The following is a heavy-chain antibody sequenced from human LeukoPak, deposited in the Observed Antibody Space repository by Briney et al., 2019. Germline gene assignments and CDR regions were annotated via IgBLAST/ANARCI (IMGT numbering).Heavy chain of an antibody. CDR1: GYTFTDYY. CDR2: INPNSGGT. J-gene: IGHJ5*02. Sequence: GASVKVSCKASGYTFTDYYTHWVRQAPGQGLEWVGQINPNSGGTNYAQKFQGRVTMTRDTSISTAYMELSRLRSDDTAVYYCARKAAAGIPPLYNWFDPWGQGTLVTVSA. CDR3: ARKAAAGIPPLYNWFDP. V-gene: IGHV1-2*06. D-gene: IGHD6-13*01.